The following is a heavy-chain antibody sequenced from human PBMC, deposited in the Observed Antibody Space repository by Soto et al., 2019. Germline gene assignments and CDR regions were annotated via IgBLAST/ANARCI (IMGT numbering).Heavy chain of an antibody. CDR2: IVVSGGST. V-gene: IGHV3-23*01. CDR1: GFTFSSYA. CDR3: AKISGSEDSNIN. D-gene: IGHD2-21*01. J-gene: IGHJ4*02. Sequence: EVQLLESGGGLVQPGGSLRLSCAASGFTFSSYAMTWVRQAPGKGLEWVSAIVVSGGSTYYADSVKGRFTISRDNSKNTLYLQMNSLRAEDTAVYYCAKISGSEDSNINWGQGTLVTVSS.